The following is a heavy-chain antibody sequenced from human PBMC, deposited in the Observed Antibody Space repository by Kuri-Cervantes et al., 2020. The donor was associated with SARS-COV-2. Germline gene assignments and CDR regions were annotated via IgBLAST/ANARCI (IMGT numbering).Heavy chain of an antibody. CDR3: ARDSIPTLGYCSSTSCYVPYNWFDP. J-gene: IGHJ5*02. Sequence: ASVKVSCKASGYTFTSYDINWVRQAPGQGLEWMGWISAYNGNTNYAQKLQGRVTMTTDTSTSTAYMELRSLRSDDTAVYYCARDSIPTLGYCSSTSCYVPYNWFDPWGQGTLVTVSS. CDR2: ISAYNGNT. CDR1: GYTFTSYD. V-gene: IGHV1-18*01. D-gene: IGHD2-2*01.